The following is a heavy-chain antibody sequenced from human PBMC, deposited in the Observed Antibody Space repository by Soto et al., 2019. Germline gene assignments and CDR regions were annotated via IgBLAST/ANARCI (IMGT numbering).Heavy chain of an antibody. CDR2: IYYSGST. CDR1: GGSISSGDYY. CDR3: ARGFPVRINVLRFLEWPNPMDV. D-gene: IGHD3-3*01. V-gene: IGHV4-30-4*01. Sequence: SETLSLTCTVSGGSISSGDYYWSWIRQPPGKGLEWIGYIYYSGSTYYNPSLKSRVTISVDTSKNQFSLKLSSVTAAGTAVYYCARGFPVRINVLRFLEWPNPMDVW. J-gene: IGHJ6*01.